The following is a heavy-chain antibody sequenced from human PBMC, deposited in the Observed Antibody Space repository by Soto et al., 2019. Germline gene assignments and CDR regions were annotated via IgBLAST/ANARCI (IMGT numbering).Heavy chain of an antibody. V-gene: IGHV1-18*01. D-gene: IGHD3-3*01. J-gene: IGHJ4*02. CDR3: ARGFGVVMASEKHFDY. Sequence: ASVKVSCKASGYTFTSYGISWVRQAPGQGLEWMGWISAYNGNTNYAQKLQGRVTMTTDTSTSTAYMELRSLRSDDTAVYYCARGFGVVMASEKHFDYWGQGTLVTVSS. CDR1: GYTFTSYG. CDR2: ISAYNGNT.